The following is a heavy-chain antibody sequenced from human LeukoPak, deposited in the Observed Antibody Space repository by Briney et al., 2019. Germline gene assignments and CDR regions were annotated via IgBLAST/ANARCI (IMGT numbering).Heavy chain of an antibody. J-gene: IGHJ2*01. CDR3: ARHEFGDFLDWYFDL. D-gene: IGHD4-17*01. Sequence: PSETLSLTCTVSGGSISRYYWSWIRQPPGKGLEWIGYIYYSGSTNYNPSLKSRVTISVDSSKNQFSLKLSSVTAADTAVYYCARHEFGDFLDWYFDLWGRGTLVTVSS. V-gene: IGHV4-59*08. CDR2: IYYSGST. CDR1: GGSISRYY.